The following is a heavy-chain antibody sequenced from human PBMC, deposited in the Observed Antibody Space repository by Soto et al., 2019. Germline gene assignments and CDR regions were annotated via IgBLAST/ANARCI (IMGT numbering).Heavy chain of an antibody. J-gene: IGHJ5*02. CDR1: GGTFSTYT. CDR2: IIPIIGII. D-gene: IGHD4-4*01. Sequence: SVKVSCKASGGTFSTYTITWVRQAPGQGLEWMGRIIPIIGIINYAQKFQGRVTISADKFTGTAYMELAGLRSDDTAVYYCAGDPDSHYNDSHASSYPWGQGTLVTVSS. V-gene: IGHV1-69*04. CDR3: AGDPDSHYNDSHASSYP.